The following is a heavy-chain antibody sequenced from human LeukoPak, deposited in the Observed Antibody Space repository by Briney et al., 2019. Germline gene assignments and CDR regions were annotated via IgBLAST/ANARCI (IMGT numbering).Heavy chain of an antibody. Sequence: SETLSLTCAVSGGSISSGGYSWSWIRQPPGKGLEWIGYIYHSGSTYYNPSLKSRVTISVDRSKNQFSLKLSSVTAADTAVYYCARAPKGMTTVRYYYYYYMDVWGKGTTVTVSS. V-gene: IGHV4-30-2*01. J-gene: IGHJ6*03. D-gene: IGHD4-11*01. CDR2: IYHSGST. CDR1: GGSISSGGYS. CDR3: ARAPKGMTTVRYYYYYYMDV.